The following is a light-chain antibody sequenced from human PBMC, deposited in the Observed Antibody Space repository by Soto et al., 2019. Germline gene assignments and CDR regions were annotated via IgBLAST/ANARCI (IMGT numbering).Light chain of an antibody. J-gene: IGKJ2*01. CDR3: QQYNDSFPYT. CDR2: KAS. V-gene: IGKV1-5*03. Sequence: DIQMTQSPSTLSASVGDRVTITCRASQSISTWLAWYQQKPGTAPKLLIYKASTLESGVPSRFSGSRSGTEFTLTVSSLQPDDFETYYCQQYNDSFPYTFGQGTKLEIK. CDR1: QSISTW.